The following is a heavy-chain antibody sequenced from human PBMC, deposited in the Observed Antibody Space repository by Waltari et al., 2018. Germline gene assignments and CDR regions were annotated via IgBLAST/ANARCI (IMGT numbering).Heavy chain of an antibody. V-gene: IGHV3-23*01. CDR2: ISGSGGGT. D-gene: IGHD3-22*01. J-gene: IGHJ6*02. Sequence: EVQLLESGGGLVQPGGSLRLSCAASGFTFSSYAMSWVRQAPGKGLGWVSAISGSGGGTYYADSGKGRFTISRDNSKNTLYLQMNSLRAEDTAVYYGAKAGYDSSGYYSYYYYGMDVWGQGTTVTVSS. CDR1: GFTFSSYA. CDR3: AKAGYDSSGYYSYYYYGMDV.